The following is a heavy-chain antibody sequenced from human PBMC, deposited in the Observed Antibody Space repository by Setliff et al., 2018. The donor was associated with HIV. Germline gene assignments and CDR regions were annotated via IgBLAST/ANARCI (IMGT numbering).Heavy chain of an antibody. CDR1: GGSFSGSY. CDR2: INHSGST. J-gene: IGHJ4*02. CDR3: ARQSDSSGYFPSWYFDY. V-gene: IGHV4-34*01. D-gene: IGHD3-22*01. Sequence: PSETLSLTCAVYGGSFSGSYWSWIRQPPGKDLEWIGEINHSGSTNYNPSLKSRVTISVDTSKNQFSLKLTSVIAADTAVYYCARQSDSSGYFPSWYFDYWAQGTLVTVSS.